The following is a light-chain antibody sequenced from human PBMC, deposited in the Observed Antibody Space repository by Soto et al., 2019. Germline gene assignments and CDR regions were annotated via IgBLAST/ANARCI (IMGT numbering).Light chain of an antibody. Sequence: EKVMTQSPVTLSVSPGDRVTLSCRASQSVGSTLASYQQKLGQAPRPLIYDASTRATGIPARFSGSGSGTELTRTISNLQSEDFGVYYCQWYNNGPLEFTFGPGTKVDIK. CDR3: QWYNNGPLEFT. J-gene: IGKJ3*01. CDR2: DAS. V-gene: IGKV3-15*01. CDR1: QSVGST.